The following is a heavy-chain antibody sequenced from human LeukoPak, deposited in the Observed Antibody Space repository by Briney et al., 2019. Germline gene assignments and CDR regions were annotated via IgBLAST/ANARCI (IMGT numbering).Heavy chain of an antibody. Sequence: YAXXXVRQAPGKGLEWXXVISYDGSXKYYADSVKGRFTISRDNSKNTLYLQMNSLRAEDTAVYYCARPIESDPAPSEYIAARYGMDVWGQGTTVTVSS. V-gene: IGHV3-30-3*01. D-gene: IGHD6-13*01. CDR2: ISYDGSXK. CDR1: YA. J-gene: IGHJ6*02. CDR3: ARPIESDPAPSEYIAARYGMDV.